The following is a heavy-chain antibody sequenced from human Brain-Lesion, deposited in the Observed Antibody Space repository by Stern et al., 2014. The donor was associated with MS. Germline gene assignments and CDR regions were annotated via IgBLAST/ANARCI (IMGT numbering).Heavy chain of an antibody. CDR3: AISSSRYYFDS. J-gene: IGHJ4*02. V-gene: IGHV3-11*01. Sequence: QLVESGGTLVKPGGSLRLSCAASGFIFSDYYMNWIRQAPGQGLEWVSYISTTASNIYYADSVKGRFTISRDNTKNSLFLLMSSLRAEDTAVYYCAISSSRYYFDSWGLGTLVTVSS. D-gene: IGHD2-2*01. CDR1: GFIFSDYY. CDR2: ISTTASNI.